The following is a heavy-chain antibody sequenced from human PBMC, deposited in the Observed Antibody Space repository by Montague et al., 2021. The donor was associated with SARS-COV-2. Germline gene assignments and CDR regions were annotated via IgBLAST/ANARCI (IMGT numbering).Heavy chain of an antibody. CDR2: IFWDDEK. Sequence: PALVKPTQTLTLTCSFSGFSLSTSGVGVDWIRQSPGKGLEWLGVIFWDDEKRYNPTLKTRLTISKGTSQNQVVITLTDMGPADTATYFCAHQYYDYVWGSYRPDYFDXWGQGTLVTVSS. CDR3: AHQYYDYVWGSYRPDYFDX. D-gene: IGHD3-16*02. V-gene: IGHV2-5*02. CDR1: GFSLSTSGVG. J-gene: IGHJ4*02.